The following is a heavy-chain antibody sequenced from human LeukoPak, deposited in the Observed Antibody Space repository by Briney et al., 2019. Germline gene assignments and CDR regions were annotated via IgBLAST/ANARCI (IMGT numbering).Heavy chain of an antibody. J-gene: IGHJ3*02. CDR1: GGSISSYY. D-gene: IGHD3-22*01. Sequence: SETLSLTCTVSGGSISSYYWSWIRQPPGKGLEWIGYIYYSGSTNYNPSLKSRVTISVDTSKNQFSLKLSSVTAADTAVYYCARALQPFEHYYDSSGYTAFDIWGQGTMVTVSS. V-gene: IGHV4-59*01. CDR3: ARALQPFEHYYDSSGYTAFDI. CDR2: IYYSGST.